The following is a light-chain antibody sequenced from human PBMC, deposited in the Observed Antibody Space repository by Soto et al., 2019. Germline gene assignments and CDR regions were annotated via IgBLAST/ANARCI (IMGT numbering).Light chain of an antibody. CDR1: QTISSW. J-gene: IGKJ1*01. CDR2: KAS. V-gene: IGKV1-5*03. Sequence: EIQMTQSPSTLSGSVGDRVTITCRASQTISSWLAWYQQKPGKAPKLLIYKASTIKSGVPSRFSGSGSGTEITLTINSMQAEDFAVYYWQHYNKLPGAFGQGTKVDIK. CDR3: QHYNKLPGA.